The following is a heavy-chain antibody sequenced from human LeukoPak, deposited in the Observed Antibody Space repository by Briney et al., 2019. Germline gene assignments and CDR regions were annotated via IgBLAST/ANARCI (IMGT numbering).Heavy chain of an antibody. CDR2: ISSSSSYI. CDR1: GLTFSSYS. Sequence: PGGSLRLSCAASGLTFSSYSMNWVRQAPGKGLEWVSSISSSSSYIYYADSVKGRFTISRDNAKNSLYLQMNSLRAEDTAVYYCARARTSIAALDYWGQGTLVTVSS. D-gene: IGHD6-6*01. CDR3: ARARTSIAALDY. V-gene: IGHV3-21*01. J-gene: IGHJ4*02.